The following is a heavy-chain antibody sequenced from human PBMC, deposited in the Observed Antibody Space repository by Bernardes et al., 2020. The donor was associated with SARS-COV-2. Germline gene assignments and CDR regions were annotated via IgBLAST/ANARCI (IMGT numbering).Heavy chain of an antibody. D-gene: IGHD2-8*01. CDR3: AKDYVFAVYAPDS. CDR2: IGAAGDT. Sequence: GGSLRLSCAASGFTFRRYVMNWVRQAPGKGLEWVSTIGAAGDTYYADSVKGRFTISRDNSKNTLDLQMNSLRVEDTAVYYCAKDYVFAVYAPDSWGQGTLVTVSS. V-gene: IGHV3-23*01. J-gene: IGHJ4*02. CDR1: GFTFRRYV.